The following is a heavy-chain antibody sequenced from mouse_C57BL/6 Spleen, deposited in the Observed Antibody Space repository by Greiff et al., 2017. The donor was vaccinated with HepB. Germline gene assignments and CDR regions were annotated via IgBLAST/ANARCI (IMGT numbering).Heavy chain of an antibody. D-gene: IGHD1-1*01. CDR3: ARERITTDYYAMDY. CDR2: IYPGDGDT. V-gene: IGHV1-82*01. J-gene: IGHJ4*01. CDR1: GYAFSSSR. Sequence: VQLQQSGPELVKPGASVKISCKASGYAFSSSRMNWVKQRPGKGLEWIGRIYPGDGDTNYNGKFKGKATLTADKSSSTAYMQLSRLTSEDSAVYFCARERITTDYYAMDYWGQGTSVTVSS.